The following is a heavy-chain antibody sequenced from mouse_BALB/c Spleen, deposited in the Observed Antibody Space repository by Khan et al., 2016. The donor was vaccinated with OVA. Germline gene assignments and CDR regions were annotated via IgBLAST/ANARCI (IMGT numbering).Heavy chain of an antibody. D-gene: IGHD1-1*01. Sequence: VQLKESGPGLVKPSQSLSLTCTVTRYSITTDYAWNWIRQFPGNKLEWMGYISYSGNTKFNPSLKSRISITRDTSKNQFFLQLKSVTTEDTARYYCARVYGGDFDYWGQGTTLTVSS. CDR1: RYSITTDYA. J-gene: IGHJ2*01. V-gene: IGHV3-2*02. CDR2: ISYSGNT. CDR3: ARVYGGDFDY.